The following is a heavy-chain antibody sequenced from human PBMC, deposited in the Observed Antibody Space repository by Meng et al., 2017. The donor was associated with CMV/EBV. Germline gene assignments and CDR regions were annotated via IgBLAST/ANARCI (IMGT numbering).Heavy chain of an antibody. CDR2: IYYSGST. Sequence: GSLRLSCTVSGGSISSYYWSWIRQPPGKGLEWIGYIYYSGSTNYDPSLKSRVTISVDTSKNQFSLKLSSVTAADTAVYYCARAEWELTRDYGMDVWGQGTTVTVSS. D-gene: IGHD1-26*01. V-gene: IGHV4-59*01. J-gene: IGHJ6*02. CDR3: ARAEWELTRDYGMDV. CDR1: GGSISSYY.